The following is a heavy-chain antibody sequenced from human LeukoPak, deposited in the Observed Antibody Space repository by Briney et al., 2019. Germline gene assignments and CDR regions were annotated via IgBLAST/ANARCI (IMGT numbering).Heavy chain of an antibody. CDR1: GFTFSSYA. J-gene: IGHJ4*02. D-gene: IGHD2-2*01. Sequence: TGGSLRLSCAASGFTFSSYAMHWVRQAPGKGLGYVSAISTNGGTTYYANSVKGRFTISRDNSKNTLYLQMGSLRAEDMAVYYCARDGGYCSGTTCYYPSDYWGQGTLVTVSS. V-gene: IGHV3-64*01. CDR2: ISTNGGTT. CDR3: ARDGGYCSGTTCYYPSDY.